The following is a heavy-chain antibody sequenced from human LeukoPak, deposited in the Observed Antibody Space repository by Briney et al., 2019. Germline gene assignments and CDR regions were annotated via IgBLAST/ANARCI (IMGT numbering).Heavy chain of an antibody. CDR2: ISGSGGST. CDR1: GFTFSSYA. V-gene: IGHV3-23*01. D-gene: IGHD3-16*01. CDR3: AKPYYDYVWGSYYSG. Sequence: GGSLRLSCAASGFTFSSYAMSWVRQAPGKGLEWVSAISGSGGSTYYADSVEGRFTISRDNSKNTLYLQMNSLRAEDTAVYYCAKPYYDYVWGSYYSGWGQGTLVTVSS. J-gene: IGHJ4*02.